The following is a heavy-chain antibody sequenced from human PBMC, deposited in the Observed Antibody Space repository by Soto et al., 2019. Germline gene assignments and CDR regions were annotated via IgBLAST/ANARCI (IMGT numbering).Heavy chain of an antibody. CDR1: GYTFTGYY. J-gene: IGHJ6*03. D-gene: IGHD1-26*01. CDR3: ARDGGGYYYYMDV. Sequence: GASVKVSCKASGYTFTGYYMHWVRQAPGQGLEWMGWINPNSGGTNYAQKFQGWVTMTRDTSISTAYMELSRLRSDDTAVYYCARDGGGYYYYMDVWGKGTTVTVSS. V-gene: IGHV1-2*04. CDR2: INPNSGGT.